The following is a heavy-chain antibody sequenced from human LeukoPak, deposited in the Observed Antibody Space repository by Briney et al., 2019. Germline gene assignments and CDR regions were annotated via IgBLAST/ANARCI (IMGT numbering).Heavy chain of an antibody. V-gene: IGHV3-30*18. CDR2: ISYDESSK. CDR1: GFTLSSNG. Sequence: GSLRLSCAASGFTLSSNGIHWVRQAPGKGLEWVAVISYDESSKYYADSVKGRFTVSRDNSKNTVYLQMNSLRTEDTAVYYCAKDPKQQLARRVDYWGQGTLVTVSS. J-gene: IGHJ4*02. D-gene: IGHD6-13*01. CDR3: AKDPKQQLARRVDY.